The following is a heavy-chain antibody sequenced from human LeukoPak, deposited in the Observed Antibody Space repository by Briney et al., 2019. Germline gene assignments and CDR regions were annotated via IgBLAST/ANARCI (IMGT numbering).Heavy chain of an antibody. V-gene: IGHV3-21*01. CDR2: ISRSGGPT. J-gene: IGHJ4*02. Sequence: GGSLRLSCVGFGFTFSNYNLNWVRQAPGKGLEWVSSISRSGGPTYYAESVKGRLTISRDNAESSVYLQVNSLRVEDTAVYYCVRGDKRDFWGQGTLVTVSS. CDR3: VRGDKRDF. D-gene: IGHD5-24*01. CDR1: GFTFSNYN.